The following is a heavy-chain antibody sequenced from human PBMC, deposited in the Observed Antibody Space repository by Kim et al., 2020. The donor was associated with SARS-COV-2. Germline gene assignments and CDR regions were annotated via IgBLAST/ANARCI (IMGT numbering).Heavy chain of an antibody. CDR2: IWYDGSNK. CDR1: GFTFSSYG. Sequence: GGSLRLSCVASGFTFSSYGMHWVRQAPGKGLEWVAVIWYDGSNKYYADSVKGRFTISRDNSKNTLYLQMNSLRAEDTAVYYCAKETRRRGSGSYYRYGVFDYWGQGTLVTVSS. J-gene: IGHJ4*02. CDR3: AKETRRRGSGSYYRYGVFDY. D-gene: IGHD3-10*01. V-gene: IGHV3-33*06.